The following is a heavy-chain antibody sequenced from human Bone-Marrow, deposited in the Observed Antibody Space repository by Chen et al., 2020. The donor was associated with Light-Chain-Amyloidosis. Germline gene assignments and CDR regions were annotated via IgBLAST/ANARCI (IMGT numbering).Heavy chain of an antibody. Sequence: KSWGISCKGSGYTFPNYWIGWVRQMPGKGLEWMGVIYPDDSDARYSPSFEGQVTISADKSITTAYLQWRSLKASDTAMYYCARRRDGYNFDYWGQGTLVTVSS. J-gene: IGHJ4*02. V-gene: IGHV5-51*01. CDR1: GYTFPNYW. D-gene: IGHD5-12*01. CDR2: IYPDDSDA. CDR3: ARRRDGYNFDY.